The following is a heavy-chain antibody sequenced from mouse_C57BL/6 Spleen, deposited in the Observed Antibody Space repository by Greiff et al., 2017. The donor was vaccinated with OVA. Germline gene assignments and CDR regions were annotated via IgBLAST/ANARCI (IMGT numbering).Heavy chain of an antibody. J-gene: IGHJ3*01. CDR2: INYDGSN. CDR3: AREGGYYAWFAY. Sequence: EVQRVESGPGLVKPSQSLSLTCSVTGYSFTSGYYWNWIRQFPGNQLEWMGYINYDGSNNYNPSLKNQISITRDTSKNQFFLKLNTVTTEDTATYYCAREGGYYAWFAYWGQGTLVTVSA. CDR1: GYSFTSGYY. V-gene: IGHV3-6*01. D-gene: IGHD2-3*01.